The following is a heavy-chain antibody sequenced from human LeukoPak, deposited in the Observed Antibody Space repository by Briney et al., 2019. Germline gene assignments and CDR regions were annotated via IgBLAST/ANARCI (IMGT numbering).Heavy chain of an antibody. CDR3: AKDRGWCFEY. CDR1: GFSFDDYA. J-gene: IGHJ4*02. CDR2: ISWNGNSI. D-gene: IGHD6-19*01. Sequence: GGSLRLSCAASGFSFDDYAMHWVRQAPGKGLEWVSAISWNGNSIVYADSVKGRFTIARDNAKNSLYLQMNSLRAEDTAVYYCAKDRGWCFEYWGQGTVVTVSS. V-gene: IGHV3-9*01.